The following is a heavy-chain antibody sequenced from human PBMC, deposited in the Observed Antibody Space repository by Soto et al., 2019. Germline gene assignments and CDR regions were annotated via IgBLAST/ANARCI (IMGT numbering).Heavy chain of an antibody. Sequence: EVQLVESGGGLVQPGGSLKLSCAASGFTFSGSAMHWVRQASGKWLEWVGRIRSKANSYATAYAASVKGRFTISRDDSKNTAYLQMNSLKTEDTAVYYCTRREGDDITIFGVVIPDYYYGMDVWGQGTTVTVSS. CDR1: GFTFSGSA. J-gene: IGHJ6*02. D-gene: IGHD3-3*01. CDR2: IRSKANSYAT. CDR3: TRREGDDITIFGVVIPDYYYGMDV. V-gene: IGHV3-73*02.